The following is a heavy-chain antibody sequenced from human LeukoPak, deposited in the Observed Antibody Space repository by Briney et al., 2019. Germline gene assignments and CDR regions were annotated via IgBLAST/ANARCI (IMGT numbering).Heavy chain of an antibody. V-gene: IGHV1-69*10. Sequence: ASVKVSCKASGGTFSSYDISWVRQAPGQGLEWMGGIIPILGTANYAQKFQGRVTMTPDKSTSPAAMGLRSRECGDTAVYSCATRGGGSPWSTYFDYWGQGTLVTVSS. D-gene: IGHD2-15*01. CDR3: ATRGGGSPWSTYFDY. CDR2: IIPILGTA. CDR1: GGTFSSYD. J-gene: IGHJ4*02.